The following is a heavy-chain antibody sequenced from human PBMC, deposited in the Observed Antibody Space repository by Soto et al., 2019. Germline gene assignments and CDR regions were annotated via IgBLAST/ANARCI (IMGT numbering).Heavy chain of an antibody. Sequence: QFQLLESGGGVVQPGRSLRLSCVASGFSFSGYGMHWVRQAPGKGLEWVALLSYDGRKELYADSVKGRFAISRDNSKNTLFLPRGSLRLYDTALYFCAKDPTALYGAGGHLDHWGQGVLVTVSA. V-gene: IGHV3-30*18. CDR1: GFSFSGYG. CDR2: LSYDGRKE. D-gene: IGHD3-10*01. CDR3: AKDPTALYGAGGHLDH. J-gene: IGHJ4*02.